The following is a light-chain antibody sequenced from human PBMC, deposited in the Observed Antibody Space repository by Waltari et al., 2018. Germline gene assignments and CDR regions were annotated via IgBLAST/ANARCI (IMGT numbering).Light chain of an antibody. CDR3: QQRSNWQGVT. CDR1: QSVSRY. J-gene: IGKJ2*01. V-gene: IGKV3-11*01. CDR2: DAS. Sequence: EIVLTQSPATLSLSPGERATLSCRASQSVSRYLAWYQQKPGQAPRLLIYDASNRATGIPARFSGSGSGTDFTLTISSLEPEDFAVYYCQQRSNWQGVTFGQGTKLEIK.